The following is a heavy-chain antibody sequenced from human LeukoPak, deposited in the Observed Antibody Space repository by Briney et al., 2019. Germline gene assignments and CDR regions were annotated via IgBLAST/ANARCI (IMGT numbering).Heavy chain of an antibody. Sequence: GGSLRLSCADSGFTFSTYTMNWVRQAPRKGLEWAASISSSSSNIYYADSVRGRFTISRDNAKNSLYLQMNSLRAEDTAVYYCARSKLIAVADTSPESYLYGMDVWGQGTTVTVSS. CDR2: ISSSSSNI. CDR1: GFTFSTYT. D-gene: IGHD6-19*01. J-gene: IGHJ6*02. CDR3: ARSKLIAVADTSPESYLYGMDV. V-gene: IGHV3-21*01.